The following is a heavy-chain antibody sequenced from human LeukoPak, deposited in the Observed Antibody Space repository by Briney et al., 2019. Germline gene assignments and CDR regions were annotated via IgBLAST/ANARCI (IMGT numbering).Heavy chain of an antibody. J-gene: IGHJ6*03. CDR1: EYSVSSNSAA. CDR2: TYYRSKWYY. V-gene: IGHV6-1*01. D-gene: IGHD6-13*01. Sequence: SQTLSLTCAISEYSVSSNSAAWNRIRQSPSRGLEWLGRTYYRSKWYYDYVVSVKSRITINPDTSKNQFSLQLNSVTPEDTAVYYCARGPQLVDYYYIDVWGKGTTVTVSS. CDR3: ARGPQLVDYYYIDV.